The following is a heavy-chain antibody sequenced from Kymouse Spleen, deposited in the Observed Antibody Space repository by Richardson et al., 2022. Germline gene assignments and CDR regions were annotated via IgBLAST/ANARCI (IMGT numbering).Heavy chain of an antibody. CDR3: ARGITGTTHNWFDP. Sequence: QVQLQQWGAGLLKPSETLSLTCAVYGGSFSGYYWSWIRQPPGKGLEWIGEINHSGSTNYNPSLKSRVTISVDTSKNQFSLKLSSVTAADTAVYYCARGITGTTHNWFDPWGQGTLVTVSS. CDR1: GGSFSGYY. CDR2: INHSGST. D-gene: IGHD1-7*01. V-gene: IGHV4-34*01. J-gene: IGHJ5*02.